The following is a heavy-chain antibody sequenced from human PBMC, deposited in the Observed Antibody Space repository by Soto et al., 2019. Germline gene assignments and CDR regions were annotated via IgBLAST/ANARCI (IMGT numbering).Heavy chain of an antibody. CDR1: GFTFSGSA. D-gene: IGHD1-26*01. CDR2: IRSKANSYAT. Sequence: EVQLVESGGGLVQPGGSLKLSCAASGFTFSGSAMHWVRQASGKGLEWVGRIRSKANSYATAYAASVKGRFTISRDDSKNTAYLQMNSLKTEVTAVYYCTREGANFGRYGMDVWGQGTTVTVSS. CDR3: TREGANFGRYGMDV. V-gene: IGHV3-73*02. J-gene: IGHJ6*02.